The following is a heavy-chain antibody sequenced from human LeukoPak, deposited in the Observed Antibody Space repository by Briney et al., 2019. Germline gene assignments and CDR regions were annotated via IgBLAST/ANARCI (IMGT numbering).Heavy chain of an antibody. CDR2: ISGSSSFT. J-gene: IGHJ5*02. CDR1: GFTFSDSY. Sequence: GGSLRLSCAASGFTFSDSYMRWIRQAPGKGLEWISYISGSSSFTSYTGSVKGRFTISRDNAKNSLYLQMNSLAVEDTAVYYCARDPRGYSYGYLDHWGLGTLVTVSS. V-gene: IGHV3-11*06. CDR3: ARDPRGYSYGYLDH. D-gene: IGHD5-18*01.